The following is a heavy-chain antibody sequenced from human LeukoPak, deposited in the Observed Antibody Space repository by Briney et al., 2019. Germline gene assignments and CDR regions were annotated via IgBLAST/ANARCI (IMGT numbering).Heavy chain of an antibody. Sequence: KPSETLSLTCTVSGGSISSGDYYWSWIRQPPGKGLEWIGYIYYSGSTYYNPSLKSRVTISVDTSKNQFSLKLSSVTAADTAVYYCARVGYCSSTSCSSEDYWGQGTLVTVSS. CDR2: IYYSGST. D-gene: IGHD2-2*01. CDR3: ARVGYCSSTSCSSEDY. CDR1: GGSISSGDYY. J-gene: IGHJ4*02. V-gene: IGHV4-30-4*08.